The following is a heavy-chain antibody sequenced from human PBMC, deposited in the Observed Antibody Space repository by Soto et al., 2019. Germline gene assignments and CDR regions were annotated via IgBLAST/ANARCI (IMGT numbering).Heavy chain of an antibody. CDR2: INPNSGGT. D-gene: IGHD3-22*01. CDR1: GYTFTGYY. CDR3: ARKEYYDSSGYYGY. J-gene: IGHJ4*02. V-gene: IGHV1-2*04. Sequence: ASVKVSCKASGYTFTGYYMHWVRQAPGQGLEWMGWINPNSGGTNYAQKFQGWVTITRDTSMSTAYMELSSLRSEDTAVYYCARKEYYDSSGYYGYWGQGTLVTVSS.